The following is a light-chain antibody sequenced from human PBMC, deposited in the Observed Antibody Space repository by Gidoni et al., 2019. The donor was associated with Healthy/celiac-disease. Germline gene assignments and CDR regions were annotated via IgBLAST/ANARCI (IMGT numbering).Light chain of an antibody. CDR2: KDS. V-gene: IGLV3-27*01. J-gene: IGLJ2*01. CDR1: VLAKNN. CDR3: YSAADNKEV. Sequence: SYELTQPSSVSVSPRHTARITCSGDVLAKNNARWFQQKPGPAPVLVIYKDSELPSGIPERFSGSSSGTPVTLNISGAQVEDEADYYCYSAADNKEVFGGGTKLTVL.